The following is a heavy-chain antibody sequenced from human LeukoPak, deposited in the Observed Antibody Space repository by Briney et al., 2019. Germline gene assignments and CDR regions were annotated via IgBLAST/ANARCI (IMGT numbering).Heavy chain of an antibody. J-gene: IGHJ4*02. CDR2: MNPDSGNT. Sequence: ASVKVSCKASGYTFTGYYMHWVRQATGQGLEWMGWMNPDSGNTGYAQKFQGRVTMTRNTSISTAYMELSSLRSEDTAVYYCARGYGIVGAHPTDYWGQGTLVTVSS. V-gene: IGHV1-8*02. CDR1: GYTFTGYY. D-gene: IGHD1-26*01. CDR3: ARGYGIVGAHPTDY.